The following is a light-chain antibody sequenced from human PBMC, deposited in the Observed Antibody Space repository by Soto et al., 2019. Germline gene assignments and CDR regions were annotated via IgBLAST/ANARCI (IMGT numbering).Light chain of an antibody. V-gene: IGKV3-15*01. CDR3: QQYNNWPMT. Sequence: EVVMTQSPATVSVSPGERATLSCRASQTVESNLAWYQQKPGQAPRLLIYGASARAAGVPARFSGSGSGTEYTLTISALQSEDFAVYYCQQYNNWPMTFGQGTKVEIK. J-gene: IGKJ2*01. CDR2: GAS. CDR1: QTVESN.